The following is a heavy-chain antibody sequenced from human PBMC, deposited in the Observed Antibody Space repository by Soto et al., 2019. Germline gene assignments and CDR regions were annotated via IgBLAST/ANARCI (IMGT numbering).Heavy chain of an antibody. CDR2: IWYDGSNK. D-gene: IGHD3-10*01. Sequence: GGSLRLSCAASGFTFSSYGMHWVRQAPGKGLEWVAVIWYDGSNKYYADSVKGRFTISRDNSKNTLYLQMNSLRAEDTAVYYCARDPLGALGFGELPYYMDVWGKGTTVTVSS. V-gene: IGHV3-33*01. CDR3: ARDPLGALGFGELPYYMDV. J-gene: IGHJ6*03. CDR1: GFTFSSYG.